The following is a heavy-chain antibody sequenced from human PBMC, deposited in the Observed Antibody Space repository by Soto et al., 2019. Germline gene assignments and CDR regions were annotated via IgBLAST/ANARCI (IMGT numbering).Heavy chain of an antibody. CDR1: GFTFSSYA. J-gene: IGHJ4*02. CDR2: ISDSGGSA. D-gene: IGHD2-8*01. Sequence: GGSLRLSCAASGFTFSSYAMSWVRQVPGKGLDWVSSISDSGGSAYYADSGKGRFTISRDNSKNTLYLQMNSLRAEDTAVYFCAKEMDILMLYDFDDRVQGGLVIVSS. CDR3: AKEMDILMLYDFDD. V-gene: IGHV3-23*01.